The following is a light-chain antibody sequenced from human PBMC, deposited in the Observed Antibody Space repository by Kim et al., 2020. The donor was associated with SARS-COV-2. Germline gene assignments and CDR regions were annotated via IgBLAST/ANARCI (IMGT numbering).Light chain of an antibody. CDR2: GAS. CDR3: QQYGSSPGT. J-gene: IGKJ1*01. CDR1: QSVSSSY. Sequence: SPGERANLACRPSQSVSSSYLAWYQQKPGQAPRLLIYGASSRATGIPDRFSGSGSGTDFTLTISRLEPEDFAVYYCQQYGSSPGTFGQGTKVDIK. V-gene: IGKV3-20*01.